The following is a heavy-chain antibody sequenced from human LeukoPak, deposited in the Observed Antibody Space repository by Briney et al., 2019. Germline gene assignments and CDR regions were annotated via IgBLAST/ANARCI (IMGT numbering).Heavy chain of an antibody. D-gene: IGHD6-19*01. V-gene: IGHV3-13*01. CDR1: GFTFSSYD. CDR3: ARELIGGSGFDY. Sequence: PGGSLRLSCAASGFTFSSYDMHWVRQATGKGLEWVSAIGTAGDTYYPGSVKGRFTISRENAKNSLYLQMNSLRAGDTAVHYCARELIGGSGFDYWGQGTLVTVSS. CDR2: IGTAGDT. J-gene: IGHJ4*02.